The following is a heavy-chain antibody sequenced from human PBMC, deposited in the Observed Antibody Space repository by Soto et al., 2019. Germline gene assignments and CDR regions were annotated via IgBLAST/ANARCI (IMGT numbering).Heavy chain of an antibody. CDR2: IYYSGST. CDR1: GCSVTSGTYY. J-gene: IGHJ5*02. D-gene: IGHD3-22*01. V-gene: IGHV4-61*01. Sequence: SETLSLTCTISGCSVTSGTYYWSWIRQPPGKGLEWIGYIYYSGSTHYNPSLKGRVAISLGTSQNQFSLKLSSVTAADTAVYYCARGDTSGYNWFDPWGQGTLVTVSS. CDR3: ARGDTSGYNWFDP.